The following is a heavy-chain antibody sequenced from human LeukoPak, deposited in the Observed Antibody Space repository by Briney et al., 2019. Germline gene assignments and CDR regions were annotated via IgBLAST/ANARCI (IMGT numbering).Heavy chain of an antibody. J-gene: IGHJ4*02. Sequence: SETLSLTCTVSGGSISSGGYYWSWIRQHPGKGLEWIGYIYYSGSTSYNPSLKSRVTMSVDTSKSQFSLRLSSVTAADAATYYCARHVPSRVRNNGWYGEFDNWGQGTLVTVSS. CDR1: GGSISSGGYY. D-gene: IGHD6-19*01. V-gene: IGHV4-31*03. CDR2: IYYSGST. CDR3: ARHVPSRVRNNGWYGEFDN.